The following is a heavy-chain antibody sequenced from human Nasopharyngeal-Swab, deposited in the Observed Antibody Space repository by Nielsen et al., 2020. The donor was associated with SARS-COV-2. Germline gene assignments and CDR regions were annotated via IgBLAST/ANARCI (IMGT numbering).Heavy chain of an antibody. Sequence: SVKVSCKASGYSFRSYGINWVRQAPGQGLEWMGWISVYNADTNYAQKLQGRVSMTTDTSTSTAYMELRSLRSDDTAVYYCARDIEEWLVVPSLSFDFWGQGTLVTVSS. CDR3: ARDIEEWLVVPSLSFDF. V-gene: IGHV1-18*01. CDR2: ISVYNADT. CDR1: GYSFRSYG. J-gene: IGHJ4*02. D-gene: IGHD3-3*01.